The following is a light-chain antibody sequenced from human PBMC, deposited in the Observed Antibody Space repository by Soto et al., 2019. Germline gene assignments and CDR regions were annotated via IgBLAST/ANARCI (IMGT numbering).Light chain of an antibody. J-gene: IGKJ5*01. Sequence: TQSPSALSVSLGDRATITCRASQSVSSNLAWYQQKPGQAPRLLIYGASTRATGIPARFSGSGSGTEFTLTISSLQSEDFAVYYCQQYNNWPPITFGQGTRLEIK. CDR2: GAS. CDR1: QSVSSN. CDR3: QQYNNWPPIT. V-gene: IGKV3-15*01.